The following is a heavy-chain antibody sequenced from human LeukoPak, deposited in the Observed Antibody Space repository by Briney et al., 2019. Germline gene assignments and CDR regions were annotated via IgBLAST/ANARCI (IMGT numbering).Heavy chain of an antibody. D-gene: IGHD3-22*01. Sequence: SETLSLTCTVSGGSIRSYYWSWIRQPAGKGLEWIGRIYTSGSTYTSGSTNYNPSLKSRVTISVDKSKNQFSLKLSSVTAADTAVYYCARDYDSSGYLPWGQGTLVTVSS. CDR3: ARDYDSSGYLP. CDR1: GGSIRSYY. V-gene: IGHV4-4*07. J-gene: IGHJ5*02. CDR2: IYTSGSTYTSGST.